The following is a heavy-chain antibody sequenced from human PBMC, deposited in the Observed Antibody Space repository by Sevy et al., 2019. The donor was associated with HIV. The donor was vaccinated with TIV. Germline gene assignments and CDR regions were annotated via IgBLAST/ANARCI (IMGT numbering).Heavy chain of an antibody. D-gene: IGHD3-3*01. V-gene: IGHV3-30*04. J-gene: IGHJ3*02. CDR3: ARPRFLEWLSSAAFDI. CDR1: GFVFSSYA. CDR2: IAYDGSNK. Sequence: GESLKISCTASGFVFSSYAMHWVRQAPGKGLEWVAFIAYDGSNKNYADSVKGRFTLSRDNSKNTLYRKMNSLGAEDTAVYYCARPRFLEWLSSAAFDIWGQGTMVTVSS.